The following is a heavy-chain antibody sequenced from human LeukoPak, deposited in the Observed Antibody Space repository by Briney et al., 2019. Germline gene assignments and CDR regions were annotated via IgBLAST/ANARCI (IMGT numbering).Heavy chain of an antibody. J-gene: IGHJ4*02. CDR3: AKSRYALYCSSTSCPRTYFDY. CDR2: ISYDGSNK. V-gene: IGHV3-30*18. D-gene: IGHD2-2*01. CDR1: GFTFSSYG. Sequence: HPGRSLRLSCAASGFTFSSYGMHWVRQAPGKGLEWVAVISYDGSNKYYADSVKGRFTISRDNSKNTLYLQMNSLRAEDTAVYYCAKSRYALYCSSTSCPRTYFDYWGQGTLVTVSS.